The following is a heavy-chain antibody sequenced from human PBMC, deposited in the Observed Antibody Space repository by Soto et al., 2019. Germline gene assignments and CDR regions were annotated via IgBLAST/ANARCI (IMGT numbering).Heavy chain of an antibody. V-gene: IGHV1-69*01. J-gene: IGHJ4*02. Sequence: SGKGSCQGFCFNLSRYGIRWGGPAPGQGLEWMGVIILPFGTPNYAQRFQGRVTITADESMTTAYMELNGLRSEDTAVYYCERGPDYAGHIDYWGQGSLVTVSS. CDR3: ERGPDYAGHIDY. CDR2: IILPFGTP. CDR1: CFNLSRYG. D-gene: IGHD4-17*01.